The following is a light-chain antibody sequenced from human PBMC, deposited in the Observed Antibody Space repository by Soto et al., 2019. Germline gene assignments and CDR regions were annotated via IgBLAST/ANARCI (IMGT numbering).Light chain of an antibody. CDR3: SSYAGGNNLG. CDR1: SSNIGSNT. V-gene: IGLV1-44*01. J-gene: IGLJ2*01. Sequence: QSVLTQPPSASGTPGQRVTISCSGSSSNIGSNTVNWYQQLPGTAPKLLIYSNNQRPSGVPDRFSSSTSGNTASLTVSGLQSEDGADYYCSSYAGGNNLGFGGGTKLTVL. CDR2: SNN.